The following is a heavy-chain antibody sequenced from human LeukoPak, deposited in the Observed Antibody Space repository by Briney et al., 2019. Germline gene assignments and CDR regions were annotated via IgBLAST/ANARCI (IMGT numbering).Heavy chain of an antibody. D-gene: IGHD3-22*01. CDR1: GGSISSGDYY. Sequence: SETLSLTCTVSGGSISSGDYYWSWIRQPPGKGLEWIGYIYYSGSTYYNPSLKSRVTISVDTSKNQFSLKLSSVTAADTAVYYCARVGPDSSGYLLDYYYSMDVWGQGTTVTVSS. CDR3: ARVGPDSSGYLLDYYYSMDV. CDR2: IYYSGST. V-gene: IGHV4-30-4*01. J-gene: IGHJ6*02.